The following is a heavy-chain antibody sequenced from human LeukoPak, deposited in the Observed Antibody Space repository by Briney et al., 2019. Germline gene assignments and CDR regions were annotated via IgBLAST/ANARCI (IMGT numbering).Heavy chain of an antibody. CDR3: ARDPVRGYYYGLEYYFDY. CDR2: INPDSSDT. CDR1: GYRFTGHY. V-gene: IGHV1-2*07. Sequence: ASVKVSCKASGYRFTGHYIHWVRQAAGQGLEWMGWINPDSSDTNHAHTLQGRVTMTRDTSISTVYLELSSLTSDDTAVYYCARDPVRGYYYGLEYYFDYWGQGTLVTVSS. D-gene: IGHD3-22*01. J-gene: IGHJ4*02.